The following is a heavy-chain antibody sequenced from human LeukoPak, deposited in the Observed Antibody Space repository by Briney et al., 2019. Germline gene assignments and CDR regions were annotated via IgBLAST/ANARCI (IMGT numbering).Heavy chain of an antibody. CDR1: GGSISSGGYY. CDR2: IYYSGST. CDR3: ARDDPAGSFDY. Sequence: SQTLSLTCTVSGGSISSGGYYWSWIRQHPGKGLEWIGYIYYSGSTYYNPSLKSRVTISVDTSKNQLSLKLSSVTAADTAVYYCARDDPAGSFDYWGQGTLVTVSS. V-gene: IGHV4-31*03. J-gene: IGHJ4*02.